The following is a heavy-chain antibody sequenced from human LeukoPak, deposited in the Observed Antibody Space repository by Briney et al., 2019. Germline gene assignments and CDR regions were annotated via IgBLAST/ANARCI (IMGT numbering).Heavy chain of an antibody. CDR1: GCTFRRYG. CDR3: ARDFRFRPSSGYSFDY. J-gene: IGHJ4*02. D-gene: IGHD3-22*01. Sequence: GGSLRLSCAASGCTFRRYGMHWCRQAPGKGLEWVAVIWYDGSNRQYADSVKGRFTISRDNSKNTLYLQMNSLRAEDTSVYYCARDFRFRPSSGYSFDYWGQGTLVTVSS. CDR2: IWYDGSNR. V-gene: IGHV3-33*01.